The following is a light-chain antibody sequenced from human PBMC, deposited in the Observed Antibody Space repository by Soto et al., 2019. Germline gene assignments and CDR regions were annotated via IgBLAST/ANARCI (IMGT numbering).Light chain of an antibody. CDR1: SSNSGAGYD. Sequence: QSVLTQPPSVSGAPGQRVTISCTGSSSNSGAGYDVHWYQELPGTAPKLLIYGNNKRPSGVPDRFSGSKSGTSASLAITGLQAEDEADYYCQSYDSSLSGSLFGGGTKLTVL. J-gene: IGLJ2*01. CDR3: QSYDSSLSGSL. V-gene: IGLV1-40*01. CDR2: GNN.